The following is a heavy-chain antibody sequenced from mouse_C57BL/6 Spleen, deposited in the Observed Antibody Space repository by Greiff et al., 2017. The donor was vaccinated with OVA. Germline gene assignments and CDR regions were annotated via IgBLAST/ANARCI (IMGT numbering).Heavy chain of an antibody. Sequence: VHVKQSGPELVKPGASVKMSCKASGYTFTDYNMHWVKQSHGKSLEWIGYINPNNGGTSYNQKFKGKATLTVNKSSSTAYMELRSLTSEDSAVYYCARGNGYYVGFAYWGQGTLVTVSA. CDR1: GYTFTDYN. CDR3: ARGNGYYVGFAY. D-gene: IGHD2-3*01. CDR2: INPNNGGT. V-gene: IGHV1-22*01. J-gene: IGHJ3*01.